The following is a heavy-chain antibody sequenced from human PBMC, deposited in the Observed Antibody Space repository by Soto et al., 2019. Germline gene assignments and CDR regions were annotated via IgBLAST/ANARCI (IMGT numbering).Heavy chain of an antibody. J-gene: IGHJ5*02. CDR3: AKDSGLGWFDP. V-gene: IGHV3-23*01. D-gene: IGHD7-27*01. Sequence: PGGSLRLSCAASGFTFSTYALSWVRQAPGKGLEWVSAISANGQGIYYADSVRGRFTISRDNSKNTIFLHMDSLRAEDTAVYYCAKDSGLGWFDPWGQGTLVTVSS. CDR2: ISANGQGI. CDR1: GFTFSTYA.